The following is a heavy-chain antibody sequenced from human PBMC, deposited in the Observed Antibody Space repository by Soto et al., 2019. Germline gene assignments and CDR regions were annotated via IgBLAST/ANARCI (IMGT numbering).Heavy chain of an antibody. D-gene: IGHD2-2*01. V-gene: IGHV4-34*01. Sequence: QVQLQQWGAGLLKPSETLSLTCAVYGGCFSGYYWTWIRQSPEKGLEWIGEVNHSGTTYYNPSLKTRVTISVHTPKNQFSLKMSSVTAADTAVYYCARGIRYCSSINCYSSRRLRFDSWGQGTLVTVSS. CDR3: ARGIRYCSSINCYSSRRLRFDS. J-gene: IGHJ4*02. CDR1: GGCFSGYY. CDR2: VNHSGTT.